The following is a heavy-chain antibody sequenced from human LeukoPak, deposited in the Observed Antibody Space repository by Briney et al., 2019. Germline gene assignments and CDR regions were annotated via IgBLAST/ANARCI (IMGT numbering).Heavy chain of an antibody. CDR2: IIPILGIA. CDR1: GGTFISYA. Sequence: SVKVSCKASGGTFISYAISWVRQAPGQGLEWVGRIIPILGIANYAQKFQGRVTITADKSTSTAYMELSSLRSEDTAVYYCAREDYYDSSGSPRFDYWGQGTLVTVSS. D-gene: IGHD3-22*01. CDR3: AREDYYDSSGSPRFDY. J-gene: IGHJ4*02. V-gene: IGHV1-69*04.